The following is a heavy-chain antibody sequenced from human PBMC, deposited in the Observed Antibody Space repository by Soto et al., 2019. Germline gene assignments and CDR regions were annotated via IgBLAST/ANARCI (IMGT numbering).Heavy chain of an antibody. CDR2: VYHNENT. V-gene: IGHV4-39*01. CDR3: ARRERYYGSPGWFDP. CDR1: GGSINDFAYY. J-gene: IGHJ5*02. Sequence: SETLSLTCTVSGGSINDFAYYWGWIRQPPGKGLEWIGTVYHNENTYYNPSLKSRVTISVDTAKNQFSLNLRSVTAADTAIYFCARRERYYGSPGWFDPWGQGALVTVSS. D-gene: IGHD3-16*01.